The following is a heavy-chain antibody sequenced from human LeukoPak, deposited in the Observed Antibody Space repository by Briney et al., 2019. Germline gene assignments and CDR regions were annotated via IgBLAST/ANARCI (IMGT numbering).Heavy chain of an antibody. V-gene: IGHV1-2*02. CDR1: GYTFTGYY. CDR3: ARDRVACSSTSCYSLSQH. D-gene: IGHD2-2*01. Sequence: ASVKVSCKASGYTFTGYYIHWVRQAPGQGLEWMGWINPNSGGTNYAQRFQGRVTMTRDTSISTAYMELSRLRSDDTAVYYCARDRVACSSTSCYSLSQHGGRGTLVTVPS. J-gene: IGHJ1*01. CDR2: INPNSGGT.